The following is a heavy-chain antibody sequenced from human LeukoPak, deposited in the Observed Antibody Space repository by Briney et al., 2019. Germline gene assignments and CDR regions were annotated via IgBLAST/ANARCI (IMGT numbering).Heavy chain of an antibody. CDR2: ISAYNGNT. J-gene: IGHJ3*01. CDR3: ARDPPGTTAFDL. CDR1: GYTFTSYG. V-gene: IGHV1-18*01. D-gene: IGHD1-1*01. Sequence: ASVKVSCKASGYTFTSYGISWVRQAPGQGLEWMGWISAYNGNTNYAQKLQGRVTMTTDTSTSTAYMEVSSLTSDDTAMFYCARDPPGTTAFDLWGQGTMVTVSS.